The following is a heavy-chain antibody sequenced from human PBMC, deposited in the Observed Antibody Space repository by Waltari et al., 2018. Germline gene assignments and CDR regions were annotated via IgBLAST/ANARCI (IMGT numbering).Heavy chain of an antibody. D-gene: IGHD6-13*01. CDR3: ARVTDSSSWYQGYYYYGMDV. J-gene: IGHJ6*02. V-gene: IGHV4-59*01. CDR2: IYYSGST. CDR1: GGSISSYY. Sequence: QVQLQESGPGLVKPSETLSLTCTVSGGSISSYYWSWIRQPPGKGLEWIGYIYYSGSTNYNPSLKIRVTISVDTSKNQFSLKLSSGTAADTAVYYCARVTDSSSWYQGYYYYGMDVWGQGTTVTVSS.